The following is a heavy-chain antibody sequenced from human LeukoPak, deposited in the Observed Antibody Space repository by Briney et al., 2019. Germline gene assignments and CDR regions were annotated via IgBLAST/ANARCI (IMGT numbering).Heavy chain of an antibody. CDR1: AFSLPYYW. V-gene: IGHV5-51*01. Sequence: GESLKISCKGSAFSLPYYWIAWVRQMPRKGVEWMGIIYPVDSDTRYSPSFQGQVTISSDKSIGTAYLQWSSLKASDTAMYYCAGLWYNGASNAFHIWGQGTMVTVSS. D-gene: IGHD1-26*01. CDR2: IYPVDSDT. J-gene: IGHJ3*02. CDR3: AGLWYNGASNAFHI.